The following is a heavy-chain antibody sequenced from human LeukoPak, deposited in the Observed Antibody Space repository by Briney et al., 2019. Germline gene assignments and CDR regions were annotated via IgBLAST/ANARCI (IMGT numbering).Heavy chain of an antibody. D-gene: IGHD1-26*01. J-gene: IGHJ4*02. CDR3: AKDVGKWESLHFFDY. CDR1: GFTFSTNA. V-gene: IGHV3-23*01. CDR2: ISGSGAST. Sequence: GSLRLPCLTSGFTFSTNAMSWVRQAPGKGLEWISGISGSGASTYYADSVTGRFTISRDNSRNTLYLQMNSLRGDDTAVYYCAKDVGKWESLHFFDYWGQGTLVTVSS.